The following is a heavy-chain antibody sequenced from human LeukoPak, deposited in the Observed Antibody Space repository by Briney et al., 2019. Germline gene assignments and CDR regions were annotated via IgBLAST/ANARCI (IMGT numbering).Heavy chain of an antibody. D-gene: IGHD4-17*01. CDR3: ARVTVTTPYYYYYYMDV. J-gene: IGHJ6*03. Sequence: ASVKVSCKAPGYTFTSYGISWVRQAPGQGLEWMGWISAYNGNTNYAQKLQGRVTMTTDTSTSTAYMELRSLRSDDTVVYYCARVTVTTPYYYYYYMDVWGKGTTVTVSS. V-gene: IGHV1-18*01. CDR2: ISAYNGNT. CDR1: GYTFTSYG.